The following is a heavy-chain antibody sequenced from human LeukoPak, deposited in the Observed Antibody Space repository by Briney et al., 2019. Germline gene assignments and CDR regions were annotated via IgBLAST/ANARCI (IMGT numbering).Heavy chain of an antibody. CDR1: GFTVSSNY. CDR2: ISYDGSNK. CDR3: AKDQGDGYNYLDY. V-gene: IGHV3-30*18. J-gene: IGHJ4*02. D-gene: IGHD5-24*01. Sequence: GGSLRLSCAASGFTVSSNYMSWVRQAPGKGLEGVAVISYDGSNKYYADSVKGRFTISRDNSKNTLYLQMNSLRAEDTAVYYCAKDQGDGYNYLDYWGQGTLVTVSS.